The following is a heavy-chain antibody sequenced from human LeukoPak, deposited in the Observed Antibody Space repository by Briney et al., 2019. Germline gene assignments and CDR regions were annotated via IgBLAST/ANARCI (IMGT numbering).Heavy chain of an antibody. V-gene: IGHV4-34*01. Sequence: SETLSLTCAVYGGSFSGYYWSWIRQPPGKGLEWIGEINHSGSTNYNPSLKSRVTTSVDTSKNQFSLKLSSVTAADTAVYYCARSRIAAAGAPYGYWGQGTLVTVSS. J-gene: IGHJ4*02. D-gene: IGHD6-13*01. CDR1: GGSFSGYY. CDR2: INHSGST. CDR3: ARSRIAAAGAPYGY.